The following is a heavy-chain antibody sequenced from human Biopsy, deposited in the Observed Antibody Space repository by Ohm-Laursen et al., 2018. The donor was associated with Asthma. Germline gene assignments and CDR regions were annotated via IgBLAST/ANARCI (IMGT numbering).Heavy chain of an antibody. CDR3: ARASYDILTGYYNYFDY. Sequence: GASVKVSCKTSGYTFTAYYIHWVRQAPGQGLEWMGGIIPIFGIANYAQKFQGRVTITADESTSTAYMELSSLRSEDTAVYYCARASYDILTGYYNYFDYWGQGTLVTVSS. V-gene: IGHV1-69*13. CDR1: GYTFTAYY. CDR2: IIPIFGIA. D-gene: IGHD3-9*01. J-gene: IGHJ4*02.